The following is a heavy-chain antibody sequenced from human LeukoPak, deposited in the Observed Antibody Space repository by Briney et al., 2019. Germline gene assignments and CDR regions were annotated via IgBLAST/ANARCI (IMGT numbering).Heavy chain of an antibody. Sequence: SVKVSCKASGGTFSSYAISWVRQAPGQGLEWMGGIIPIFGTANYAQKFQGRVTITADKSTSTAYMELSSLRSEDTAVYYCARHYDFWSVYDPWGQGTLVTVSS. D-gene: IGHD3-3*01. CDR1: GGTFSSYA. CDR3: ARHYDFWSVYDP. J-gene: IGHJ5*02. CDR2: IIPIFGTA. V-gene: IGHV1-69*06.